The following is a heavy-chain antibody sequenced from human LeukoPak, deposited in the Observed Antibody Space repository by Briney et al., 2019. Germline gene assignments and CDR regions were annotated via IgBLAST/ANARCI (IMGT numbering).Heavy chain of an antibody. CDR3: AKVAYYDFWSGYPQVSYFDY. Sequence: PGRSLRLPCAPPGFTFDEYAMHWVRQATGKGLEGVSGISWNSGRIGYADSVKGRFTISRDNAKNSLYLQMNSLRAEDTALYYCAKVAYYDFWSGYPQVSYFDYWGQGPLVTVSS. D-gene: IGHD3-3*01. CDR2: ISWNSGRI. J-gene: IGHJ4*02. V-gene: IGHV3-9*01. CDR1: GFTFDEYA.